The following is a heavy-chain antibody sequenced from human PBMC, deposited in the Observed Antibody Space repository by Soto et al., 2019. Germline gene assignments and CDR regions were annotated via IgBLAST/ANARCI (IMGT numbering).Heavy chain of an antibody. CDR2: NIPLFGTP. D-gene: IGHD1-26*01. CDR1: GGTFSNYA. J-gene: IGHJ4*02. V-gene: IGHV1-69*06. CDR3: ARGWETVGTTTPFAY. Sequence: QVQLVQSGAEVKKPGSSVNVSCKASGGTFSNYAINWVRQAPGQGLEWMGGNIPLFGTPNYAQKFQGRVTFTAHKSTSTAYMELRSLRSDDTAVYYCARGWETVGTTTPFAYWGQGTLVTVSS.